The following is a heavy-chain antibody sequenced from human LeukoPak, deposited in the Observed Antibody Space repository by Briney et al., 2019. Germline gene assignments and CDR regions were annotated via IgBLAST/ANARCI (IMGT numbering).Heavy chain of an antibody. V-gene: IGHV1-8*03. CDR2: MNPNSGNT. J-gene: IGHJ6*03. Sequence: ASVKVCCKSSGYTFTIYDINWVRQAPGQGHEWMGWMNPNSGNTDYSQKDQGRVTITRNTSISTAYMELSGLRSEDTAVYYCARDGGSNYYYMDVWGKGTTVTVSS. CDR1: GYTFTIYD. CDR3: ARDGGSNYYYMDV. D-gene: IGHD4-23*01.